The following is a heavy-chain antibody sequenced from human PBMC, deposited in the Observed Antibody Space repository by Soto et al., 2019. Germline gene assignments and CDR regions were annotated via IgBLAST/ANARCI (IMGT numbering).Heavy chain of an antibody. CDR2: ISAYNGNT. Sequence: GASVKVSCKASGYTFTSYGISWVRQAPGQGLEWMGWISAYNGNTNYAQKLQGRVTMTTDTSTSTAYMERRSVRADETTVYYCARDVRHPAYDASSGYQQHWFDPWGQGTLVSVSS. CDR3: ARDVRHPAYDASSGYQQHWFDP. J-gene: IGHJ5*02. CDR1: GYTFTSYG. V-gene: IGHV1-18*04. D-gene: IGHD3-22*01.